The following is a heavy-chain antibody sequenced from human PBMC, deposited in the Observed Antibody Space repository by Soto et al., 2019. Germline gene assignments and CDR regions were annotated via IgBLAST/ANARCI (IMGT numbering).Heavy chain of an antibody. J-gene: IGHJ6*02. CDR2: IIPIFGTA. Sequence: QVQLVQSGAEVKKPGSSVKVSCKASGGTFSSYAISWVRQAPGQGLEWMGGIIPIFGTANYAQKFQGRVTITADESTSTAYMELSSLRSEDTAVYYCASGDFLSGYYSDYYYYYGMDVWGQGTTVTVSS. D-gene: IGHD3-3*01. V-gene: IGHV1-69*01. CDR1: GGTFSSYA. CDR3: ASGDFLSGYYSDYYYYYGMDV.